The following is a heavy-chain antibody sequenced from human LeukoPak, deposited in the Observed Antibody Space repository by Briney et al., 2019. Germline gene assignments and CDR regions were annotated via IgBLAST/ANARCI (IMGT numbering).Heavy chain of an antibody. CDR2: ISYDGSDK. D-gene: IGHD6-19*01. J-gene: IGHJ4*02. CDR1: GFTFSSYG. Sequence: GGSLRLSCAASGFTFSSYGMHWVHQAPGKGLEWVAVISYDGSDKYYADSVKGRFTISRDNSKNTLYLQMNSLRAEDTAVYSCAKDAFSSGWELFDYWRQGTLVTVSS. CDR3: AKDAFSSGWELFDY. V-gene: IGHV3-30*18.